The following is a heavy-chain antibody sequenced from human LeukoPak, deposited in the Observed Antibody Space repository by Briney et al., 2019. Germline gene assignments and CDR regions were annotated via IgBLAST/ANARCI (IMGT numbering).Heavy chain of an antibody. V-gene: IGHV3-30*02. CDR3: AKEGVDYGDYDDAFDI. Sequence: GGSLRLSCTTSGFSFSSYSMNWVRQTPGKGLEWVAFIRYDGSNKYYADSVKGRFTISRDNSKNTLYLQMNSLRAEDTAVYYCAKEGVDYGDYDDAFDIWGQGTMVTVSS. CDR1: GFSFSSYS. J-gene: IGHJ3*02. CDR2: IRYDGSNK. D-gene: IGHD4-17*01.